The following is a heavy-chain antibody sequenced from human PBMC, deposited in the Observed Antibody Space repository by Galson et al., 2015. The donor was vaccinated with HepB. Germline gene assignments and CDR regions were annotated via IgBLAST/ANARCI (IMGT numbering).Heavy chain of an antibody. CDR2: ISSSSSYI. CDR3: ARDQIVVVPAARGMDV. Sequence: SLRLSCAASGFTFSSYSMNWVRQAPGKGLEWVSSISSSSSYIYYADSVKGRFTISRDNAKNSLYLQMNSLRAEDTAVYYCARDQIVVVPAARGMDVWGQGTTVTVSS. D-gene: IGHD2-2*01. CDR1: GFTFSSYS. V-gene: IGHV3-21*01. J-gene: IGHJ6*02.